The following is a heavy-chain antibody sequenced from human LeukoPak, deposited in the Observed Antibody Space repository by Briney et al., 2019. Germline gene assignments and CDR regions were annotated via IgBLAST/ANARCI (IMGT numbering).Heavy chain of an antibody. Sequence: GGSLRLSCAASGFTFSSYAMHWVRQAPGKGLEYVSAISSNGGSTYYAHSVKGRFTISRDNSKNTLYLQMGSLRAEDMAVYYCASAIVATFDYWGQGTLVTVSS. J-gene: IGHJ4*02. CDR3: ASAIVATFDY. CDR1: GFTFSSYA. D-gene: IGHD5-12*01. CDR2: ISSNGGST. V-gene: IGHV3-64*01.